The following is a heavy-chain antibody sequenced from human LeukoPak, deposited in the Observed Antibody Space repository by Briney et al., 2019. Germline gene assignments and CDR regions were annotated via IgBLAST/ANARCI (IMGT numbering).Heavy chain of an antibody. CDR1: GLTFSSYA. D-gene: IGHD3-10*01. J-gene: IGHJ4*02. CDR2: ILYDGSNK. Sequence: PGGSLRLSCAVSGLTFSSYAMTWVRQAPGKGLEWVTFILYDGSNKYYADSVKGRFIISRDNSKDTLYLQMNSLRAEDTAVYYCAKDRNYYGSGSYLGPFDYWGQGTLVTVSS. V-gene: IGHV3-30*02. CDR3: AKDRNYYGSGSYLGPFDY.